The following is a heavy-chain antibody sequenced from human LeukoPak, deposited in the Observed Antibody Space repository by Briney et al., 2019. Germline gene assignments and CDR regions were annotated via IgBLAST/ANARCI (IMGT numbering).Heavy chain of an antibody. CDR1: GFTFSSYS. J-gene: IGHJ5*02. CDR3: ARDTGKWLRNNWFDP. D-gene: IGHD5-12*01. CDR2: ISSSSSTI. V-gene: IGHV3-48*01. Sequence: PGGSLRLSCAASGFTFSSYSMNWVRQAPGKGLEWVSYISSSSSTIYYADSVKGRFTISRDNAKNSLYLQMNSLRAEDTAVYYCARDTGKWLRNNWFDPWGQGTLVTVSS.